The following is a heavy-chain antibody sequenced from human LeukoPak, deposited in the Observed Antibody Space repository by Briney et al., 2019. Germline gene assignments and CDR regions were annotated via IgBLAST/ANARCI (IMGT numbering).Heavy chain of an antibody. V-gene: IGHV3-23*05. J-gene: IGHJ6*02. CDR3: TKDSQGSYDGFWYGTYGMAV. D-gene: IGHD3-16*01. Sequence: GGSLRLSCVASGGSFNTFALTWVRQAPGKGLEWVSTISDYPHYADSVRGRFTISRDNSRKTVFLQMNSLTPEDAATYYCTKDSQGSYDGFWYGTYGMAVWGQGTTVTVSS. CDR1: GGSFNTFA. CDR2: ISDYP.